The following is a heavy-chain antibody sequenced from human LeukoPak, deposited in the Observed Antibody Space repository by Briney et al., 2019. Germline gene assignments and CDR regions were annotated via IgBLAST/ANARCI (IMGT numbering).Heavy chain of an antibody. CDR3: ARSRRVGNGEYPDY. CDR2: INPNTGDT. J-gene: IGHJ4*02. V-gene: IGHV1-2*02. D-gene: IGHD3-10*01. Sequence: ASVKVSCKASGHTFTSYDINWVRQATGQGLEWMGWINPNTGDTNYGRKFQGRVTMTRDTSINTAYMELRSLRSDDTAVYYCARSRRVGNGEYPDYWGQGTLVTVSS. CDR1: GHTFTSYD.